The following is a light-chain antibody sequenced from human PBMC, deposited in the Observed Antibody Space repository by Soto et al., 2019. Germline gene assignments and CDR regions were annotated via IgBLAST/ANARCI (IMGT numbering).Light chain of an antibody. CDR3: SSYTSSSTEV. CDR2: DVT. J-gene: IGLJ2*01. V-gene: IGLV2-14*03. CDR1: SSDVGRYNY. Sequence: QSALTQPASVSGSPGQSITISCTGTSSDVGRYNYVSWYQHHPGKAPKLMIYDVTNRPSGVSSRFSGSKSGNTASLTISGLQAEDEADYYCSSYTSSSTEVFGGGTKLTVL.